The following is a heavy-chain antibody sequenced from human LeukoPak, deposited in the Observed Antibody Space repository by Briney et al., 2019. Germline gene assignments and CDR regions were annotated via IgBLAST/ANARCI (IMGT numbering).Heavy chain of an antibody. J-gene: IGHJ5*02. D-gene: IGHD2-2*01. V-gene: IGHV1-69*05. CDR2: IIPIFGTA. Sequence: SVKVSCKASGGTFSSYAISWVRQAPGQGLEWMEGIIPIFGTANYAQKFQGRVTITTDESTSTAYMELSSLRSEDTAVYYCARDREYCSSTSCYFLGWFDPWGQGTLVTVSS. CDR3: ARDREYCSSTSCYFLGWFDP. CDR1: GGTFSSYA.